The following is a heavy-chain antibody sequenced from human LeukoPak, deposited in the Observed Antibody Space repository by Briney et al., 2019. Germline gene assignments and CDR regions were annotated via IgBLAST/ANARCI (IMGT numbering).Heavy chain of an antibody. D-gene: IGHD6-13*01. J-gene: IGHJ5*02. Sequence: SETLSLTCTVSGGSISSYYWSWIRQPPGKGLEWIGYIYYSGSTNYNSSLKSRVTISVDTSKNQFSLKLSSVTAADTAVYYCARKYSSSWYDWFDPWGQGTLVTVSS. CDR3: ARKYSSSWYDWFDP. V-gene: IGHV4-59*01. CDR1: GGSISSYY. CDR2: IYYSGST.